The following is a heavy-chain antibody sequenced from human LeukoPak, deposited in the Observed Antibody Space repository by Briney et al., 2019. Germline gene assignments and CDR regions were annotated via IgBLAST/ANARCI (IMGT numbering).Heavy chain of an antibody. CDR1: GYTFTSYG. CDR3: ASDVDYYDSSGQGFQH. D-gene: IGHD3-22*01. V-gene: IGHV1-18*01. J-gene: IGHJ1*01. CDR2: ISAYNGNT. Sequence: ASVKVSCKASGYTFTSYGISWVRQAPGQGLEWMGWISAYNGNTNYAQKLQGRVTMTTDTSTSTAHMEPRSLRSDATAVYYCASDVDYYDSSGQGFQHWGQGTLVTVSS.